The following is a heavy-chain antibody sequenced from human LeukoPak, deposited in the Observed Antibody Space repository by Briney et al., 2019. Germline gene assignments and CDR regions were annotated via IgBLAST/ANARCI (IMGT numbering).Heavy chain of an antibody. CDR1: GFTVSSNY. J-gene: IGHJ4*02. CDR3: ARLPLDDSSGYYYYFDY. CDR2: IYSGGST. D-gene: IGHD3-22*01. Sequence: GGSLRLSCAASGFTVSSNYMRWVRQAPGKGLEWVAVIYSGGSTYYADSVKGRFTISRDNSKNTLYLPMNSLRAEDTAVYYCARLPLDDSSGYYYYFDYWGQGTLVIVSS. V-gene: IGHV3-53*01.